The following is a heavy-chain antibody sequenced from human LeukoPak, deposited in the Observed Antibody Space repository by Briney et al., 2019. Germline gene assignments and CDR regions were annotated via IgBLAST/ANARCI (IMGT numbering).Heavy chain of an antibody. D-gene: IGHD3-16*01. CDR3: ARDLWGTYSPGGY. J-gene: IGHJ4*02. CDR1: RFTFSSYA. CDR2: ISGSGGST. Sequence: GGSLRLSCAASRFTFSSYAMSWVRQAPGKGLEWVSAISGSGGSTYYADSVKGRFTISRDNSKNTLYLQMNSLRAEDTAVYYCARDLWGTYSPGGYWGQGTLVTVSS. V-gene: IGHV3-23*01.